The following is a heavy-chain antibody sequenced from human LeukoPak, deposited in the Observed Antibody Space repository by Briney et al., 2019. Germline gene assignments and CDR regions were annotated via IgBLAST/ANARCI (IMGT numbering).Heavy chain of an antibody. V-gene: IGHV4-38-2*02. Sequence: SETLSLTCTVSGYSISSGYYWGWIRQPPGKGLEWIGSIYHSGSTYYNPSLKSRVTISVDTSKNQFSLKLSSVTAADTAVYYCARDNSGSYYVYFDYWGQGTLVTVSS. D-gene: IGHD1-26*01. CDR1: GYSISSGYY. CDR2: IYHSGST. J-gene: IGHJ4*02. CDR3: ARDNSGSYYVYFDY.